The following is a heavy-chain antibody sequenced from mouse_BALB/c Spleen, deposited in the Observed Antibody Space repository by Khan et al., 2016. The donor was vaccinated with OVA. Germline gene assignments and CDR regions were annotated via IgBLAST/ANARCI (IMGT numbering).Heavy chain of an antibody. Sequence: QVQLKESGPGLVAPSQSLSITCTVSGFSLTSYGVHWVRQPPGKGLEWLGVLWAGGSTNYNSALVSRLSISKDNSKNQVFLKMNSLQTDDTAMYYCARPYYGSAWFAYWGQGTLVTVSA. V-gene: IGHV2-9*02. CDR1: GFSLTSYG. J-gene: IGHJ3*01. CDR3: ARPYYGSAWFAY. CDR2: LWAGGST. D-gene: IGHD1-1*01.